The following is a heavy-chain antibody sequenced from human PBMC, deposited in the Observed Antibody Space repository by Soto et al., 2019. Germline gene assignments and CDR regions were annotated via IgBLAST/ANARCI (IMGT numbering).Heavy chain of an antibody. CDR3: ARARYCSGGSCYSGYYGMDV. D-gene: IGHD2-15*01. CDR2: IIPIFGTA. V-gene: IGHV1-69*06. J-gene: IGHJ6*02. Sequence: QVKLVQSGAEVKKPGSSVKVSCKASGGTFSSYAISWVRQAPGQGLEWMGGIIPIFGTANYAQKFQGRVTITADKSTSTAYMELSSLRSEDTAVYYCARARYCSGGSCYSGYYGMDVWGQGTTVTVSS. CDR1: GGTFSSYA.